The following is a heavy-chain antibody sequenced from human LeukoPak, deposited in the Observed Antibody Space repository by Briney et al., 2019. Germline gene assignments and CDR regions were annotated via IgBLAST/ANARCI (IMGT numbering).Heavy chain of an antibody. J-gene: IGHJ6*02. D-gene: IGHD3-22*01. CDR2: VYYTGST. CDR3: ARIPYYDNSVVDV. Sequence: SETLSHTCTVSGGSINSGLYYWSWIRQHPAKGLEWIGHVYYTGSTYFNPSLKSRVTISIDTSENQFSLKLTSVTAADTAVYYCARIPYYDNSVVDVWGQGTTVTVSS. V-gene: IGHV4-31*03. CDR1: GGSINSGLYY.